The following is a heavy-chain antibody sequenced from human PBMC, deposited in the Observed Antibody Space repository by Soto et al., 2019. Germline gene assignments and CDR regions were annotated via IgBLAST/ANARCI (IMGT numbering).Heavy chain of an antibody. CDR2: ISSSSSYI. CDR3: ARVRLDFWSGYSVGEYYFDY. Sequence: EVQLVESGGGLVKPGGSLRLSCAASGFTFSSYSMNWVRQAPGKGLEWVSSISSSSSYIYYADSVKGRFTIARDNGKNSLYLQMNSLSAEDTAVYYCARVRLDFWSGYSVGEYYFDYWGQGTLVTVSS. V-gene: IGHV3-21*01. D-gene: IGHD3-3*01. J-gene: IGHJ4*02. CDR1: GFTFSSYS.